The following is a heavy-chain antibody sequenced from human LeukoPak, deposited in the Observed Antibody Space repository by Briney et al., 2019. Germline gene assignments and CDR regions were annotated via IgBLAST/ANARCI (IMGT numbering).Heavy chain of an antibody. Sequence: GRSLRLSCAASGFTFSSYGMHWVRQAPGKGLEWVALISYDGGDQFYEDSVKGRFTISRDNSKNTLYLQMNSLRAGDTAVYYCAKGLPHSVRWYYFDYWGQGTLVTVSS. D-gene: IGHD6-13*01. CDR1: GFTFSSYG. J-gene: IGHJ4*02. V-gene: IGHV3-30*18. CDR2: ISYDGGDQ. CDR3: AKGLPHSVRWYYFDY.